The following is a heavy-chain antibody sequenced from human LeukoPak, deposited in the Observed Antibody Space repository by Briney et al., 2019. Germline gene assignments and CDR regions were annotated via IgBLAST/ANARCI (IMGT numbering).Heavy chain of an antibody. V-gene: IGHV4-4*07. D-gene: IGHD6-19*01. CDR2: IYTSGST. CDR3: ARDLAVTGIFDY. J-gene: IGHJ4*02. Sequence: SETLSLTCTVSGGSISSYYWSWIRQPAGKGLEWIGRIYTSGSTNYNPSLKSRVTMSVDTSKNQFSLKLSSVTAADTALYYCARDLAVTGIFDYWGQGTLVTVSS. CDR1: GGSISSYY.